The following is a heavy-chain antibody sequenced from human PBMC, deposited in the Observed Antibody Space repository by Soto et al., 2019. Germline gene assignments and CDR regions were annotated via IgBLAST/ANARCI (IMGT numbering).Heavy chain of an antibody. CDR1: GFTFSSYA. D-gene: IGHD3-22*01. Sequence: GGSLRLSCAASGFTFSSYAMSWVRQAPGKGLEWVSAISGSGGSTYYADSVKGRFTISRDNSKNTLYLQMNSLRAEDTAVYYCAKKISEYYYDSSGYYSPGYWGQGTLVTVSS. CDR2: ISGSGGST. J-gene: IGHJ4*02. V-gene: IGHV3-23*01. CDR3: AKKISEYYYDSSGYYSPGY.